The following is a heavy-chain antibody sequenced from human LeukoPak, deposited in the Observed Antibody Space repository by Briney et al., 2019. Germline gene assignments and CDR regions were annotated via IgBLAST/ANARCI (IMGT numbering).Heavy chain of an antibody. Sequence: GGSLRLSCAVSGFSFSSFGMHWVRQAPGKGLEWVSFILYDGSTKFYVDSVKGRFTISRDNSKNTLYLQMNSLRAEDTAVYYCAKLLWFGAPQTNDAFDIWGQGTMVTVSS. CDR1: GFSFSSFG. D-gene: IGHD3-10*01. CDR2: ILYDGSTK. CDR3: AKLLWFGAPQTNDAFDI. V-gene: IGHV3-30*02. J-gene: IGHJ3*02.